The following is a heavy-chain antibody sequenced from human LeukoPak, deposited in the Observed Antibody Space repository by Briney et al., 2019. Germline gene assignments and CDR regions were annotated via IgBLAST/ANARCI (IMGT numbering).Heavy chain of an antibody. CDR3: ARDLKAGYVGSYYCSGY. V-gene: IGHV3-30*04. CDR1: GFTFSSYA. D-gene: IGHD1-26*01. CDR2: ISYDGSNK. J-gene: IGHJ4*02. Sequence: GGSLRLSCAASGFTFSSYAMHWVRQAPGKGLEWVAVISYDGSNKYYADSVKGRFTISRDNSKNTLYLQMNSLRAEDTAVYYCARDLKAGYVGSYYCSGYWGQGTLVTVSS.